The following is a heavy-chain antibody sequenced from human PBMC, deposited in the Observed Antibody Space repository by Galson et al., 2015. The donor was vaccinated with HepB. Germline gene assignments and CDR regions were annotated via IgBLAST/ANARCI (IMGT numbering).Heavy chain of an antibody. CDR2: VSAYNGDT. J-gene: IGHJ4*02. Sequence: SVKVSCKASGYTFNSYGISWVRQAPGQGLEWMGWVSAYNGDTESAQTFQDRVIMTTDTSTTTAYLELRSLTSDDTAVYYCTKDRPFLSVAPTLYYFDHRGQGTLVTVSS. V-gene: IGHV1-18*01. D-gene: IGHD5-12*01. CDR3: TKDRPFLSVAPTLYYFDH. CDR1: GYTFNSYG.